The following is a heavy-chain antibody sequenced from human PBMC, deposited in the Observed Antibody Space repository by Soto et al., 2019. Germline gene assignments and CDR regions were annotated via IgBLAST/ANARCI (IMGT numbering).Heavy chain of an antibody. CDR1: GDSCSCGSSY. D-gene: IGHD3-3*01. CDR3: ARGTYYDFWSGHQYYYYMDV. Sequence: PSGTMSLTCTVSGDSCSCGSSYWSWNRQPPGKGLEWIGDINYSGSTNYNPSLKSRVTISVDTSKNQFSLKLSSVTAADTAVYYCARGTYYDFWSGHQYYYYMDVWGKGTTVTVSS. V-gene: IGHV4-61*01. CDR2: INYSGST. J-gene: IGHJ6*03.